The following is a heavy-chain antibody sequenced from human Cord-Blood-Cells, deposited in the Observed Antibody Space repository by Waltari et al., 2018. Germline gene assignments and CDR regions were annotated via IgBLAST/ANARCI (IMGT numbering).Heavy chain of an antibody. CDR2: ISYDGSNK. J-gene: IGHJ6*03. CDR1: VFTFSSFA. Sequence: QVQLVESGGGVVQPGRSLRLSCAASVFTFSSFAMHWVRQAPGKGLEWVAVISYDGSNKYYADSVKGRFTISRDNSKNTLYLQMNSLRAEDTAVYYCARGAGGVRAFYYMDVWGKGTTVTVSS. V-gene: IGHV3-30-3*01. D-gene: IGHD3-10*02. CDR3: ARGAGGVRAFYYMDV.